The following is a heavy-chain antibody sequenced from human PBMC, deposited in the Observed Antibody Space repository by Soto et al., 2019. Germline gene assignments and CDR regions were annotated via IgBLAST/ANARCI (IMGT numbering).Heavy chain of an antibody. CDR3: ARWITDWFDP. J-gene: IGHJ5*02. Sequence: ASVKVSCKASGGTFSSYAISWVRQAPGQGLEWMGGIIPIFGTANYAQKFQGRVTITADESTSTAYMELSSLRSEDTAVYYCARWITDWFDPWGQGTLVTVSS. D-gene: IGHD3-16*01. V-gene: IGHV1-69*13. CDR1: GGTFSSYA. CDR2: IIPIFGTA.